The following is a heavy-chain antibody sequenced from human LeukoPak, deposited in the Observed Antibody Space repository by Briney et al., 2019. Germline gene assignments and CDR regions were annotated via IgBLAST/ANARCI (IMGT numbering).Heavy chain of an antibody. V-gene: IGHV3-23*01. Sequence: PSETLSLTCTVSGGSISSYYWSWIRQPPGKGLEWVSIISGSGGSTYYADSVKGRFTISRDNSKNTLYPQMDSLRAEDTAVYYCAKDRPAKYGSGSQSHDYWGQGTLVTVSS. D-gene: IGHD3-10*01. CDR1: GGSISSYY. J-gene: IGHJ4*02. CDR3: AKDRPAKYGSGSQSHDY. CDR2: ISGSGGST.